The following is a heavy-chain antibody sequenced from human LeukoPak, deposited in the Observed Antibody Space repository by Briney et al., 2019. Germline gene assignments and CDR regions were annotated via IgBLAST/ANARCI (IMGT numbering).Heavy chain of an antibody. CDR3: AKQSGGGNFYFDY. V-gene: IGHV3-21*04. CDR1: KFTFSSYT. Sequence: GGSLRLSCAASKFTFSSYTMNWVRQAPGKGLEWVSSISSSGSYIYYADSVKGRFIISRDNAKNTLYLQMNSLRVEDSAVYYCAKQSGGGNFYFDYWGQGTLVTISS. D-gene: IGHD4-23*01. CDR2: ISSSGSYI. J-gene: IGHJ4*02.